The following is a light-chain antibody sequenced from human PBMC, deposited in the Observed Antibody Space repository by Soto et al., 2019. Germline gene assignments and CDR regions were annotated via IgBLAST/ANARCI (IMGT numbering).Light chain of an antibody. V-gene: IGKV3-20*01. CDR2: GAS. CDR1: QSVGSNY. CDR3: QQYGTSPQT. Sequence: EIVLTQSPGTLSLSPGERATLPCRASQSVGSNYLAWFQQKPGQAPWLLIYGASSRATGIPDRFSGSGSGTDFTLTISRLEPEDFAVYYCQQYGTSPQTFGQGTKVEIK. J-gene: IGKJ1*01.